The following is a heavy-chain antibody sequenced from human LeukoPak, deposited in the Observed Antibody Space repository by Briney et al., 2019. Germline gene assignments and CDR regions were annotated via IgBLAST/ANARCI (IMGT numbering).Heavy chain of an antibody. Sequence: ASVKVSCKASGYTFTSYYMHWVRQAPGQGLEWMGIINPSGGSTSYAQKFQGRVTMTRDMSTSIVYMELSSLRSEDTAVYYCARGYPYYYDSSGYQPFDYWGQGTLVTVSS. J-gene: IGHJ4*02. CDR1: GYTFTSYY. CDR3: ARGYPYYYDSSGYQPFDY. V-gene: IGHV1-46*01. CDR2: INPSGGST. D-gene: IGHD3-22*01.